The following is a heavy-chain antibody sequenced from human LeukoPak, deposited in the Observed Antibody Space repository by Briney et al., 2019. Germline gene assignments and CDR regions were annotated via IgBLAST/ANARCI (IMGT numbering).Heavy chain of an antibody. CDR2: IYYTGST. CDR3: ARRTYYDTLTGYNYWYFDL. CDR1: GGSISSYY. V-gene: IGHV4-59*01. J-gene: IGHJ2*01. Sequence: PSETLSLTCTVSGGSISSYYWSWLRQPPGKGVEWIGYIYYTGSTDYNPSLKSRVTISVDTSKNQFSLNLRSVTATDTAVYYCARRTYYDTLTGYNYWYFDLWGRGTLVTVSS. D-gene: IGHD3-9*01.